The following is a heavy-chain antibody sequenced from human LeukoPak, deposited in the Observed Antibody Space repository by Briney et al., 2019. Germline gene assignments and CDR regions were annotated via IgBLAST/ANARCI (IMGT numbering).Heavy chain of an antibody. CDR2: IYYSGST. CDR1: GGSISSYY. V-gene: IGHV4-59*01. Sequence: SETLSLTCTVSGGSISSYYWSWIRQPPGKGLEWIGYIYYSGSTNYNPSLKSRVTISVDTSKNQFSLKLSSVTAADTAVYYCARVKQQRFDYWGQGTLVTVSS. D-gene: IGHD6-13*01. J-gene: IGHJ4*02. CDR3: ARVKQQRFDY.